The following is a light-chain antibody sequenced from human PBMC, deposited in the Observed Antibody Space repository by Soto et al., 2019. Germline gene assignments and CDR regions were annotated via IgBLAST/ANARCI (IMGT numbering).Light chain of an antibody. CDR3: QSYDSSLSASYV. Sequence: QSVLTHPPSVSGAPGQRVTISCTGCSSNIGAGCEVHWYQHLPGKAPKLLIHGNTNRPSGVPDRFSGSKSGTSASLAITGLQAEDEADYYCQSYDSSLSASYVFGGGTKVTVL. J-gene: IGLJ1*01. CDR2: GNT. V-gene: IGLV1-40*01. CDR1: SSNIGAGCE.